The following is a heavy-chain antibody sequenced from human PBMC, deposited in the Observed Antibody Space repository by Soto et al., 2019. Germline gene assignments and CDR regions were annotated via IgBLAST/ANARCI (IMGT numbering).Heavy chain of an antibody. D-gene: IGHD3-16*01. V-gene: IGHV3-23*01. CDR2: ISGSASDI. J-gene: IGHJ4*02. CDR1: GFTFSSHA. Sequence: EVQLLESGGGLVQPGGSLRLSCAASGFTFSSHAMNWVRQAPGKGLEWLSAISGSASDIYYADSVKGRFTISRDSSTNTVFLQMTSLRAEATALYYCAKKRSGSWSMGCFDSWGQGTLVTVSS. CDR3: AKKRSGSWSMGCFDS.